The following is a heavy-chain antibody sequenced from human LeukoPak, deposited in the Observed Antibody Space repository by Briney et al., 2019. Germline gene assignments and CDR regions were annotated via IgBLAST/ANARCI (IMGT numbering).Heavy chain of an antibody. CDR1: GFTFSSYS. CDR2: ISSSSSYI. Sequence: GGSLRLACAASGFTFSSYSMNWVRQAPGKGLEWVSSISSSSSYIYYADSVKGRFTISRDNAKNSLYLQMNSLRAEDTAVYYCAKPALTGYYRAYIDYWGQGTLVTVSS. CDR3: AKPALTGYYRAYIDY. D-gene: IGHD3-9*01. V-gene: IGHV3-21*04. J-gene: IGHJ4*02.